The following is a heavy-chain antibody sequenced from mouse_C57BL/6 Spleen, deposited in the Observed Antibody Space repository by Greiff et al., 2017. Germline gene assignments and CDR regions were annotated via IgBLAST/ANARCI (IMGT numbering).Heavy chain of an antibody. Sequence: EVQLVESGEGLVKPGGSLKLSCAASGFTFSSYAMSWVRQTPEKRLEWVAYISSGGDYIYYADTVKGRFTISRDNARNTLYLQMSSLKSEDTALYYCTRDLYSNHWYFDVWGTGTTVTVSS. CDR3: TRDLYSNHWYFDV. D-gene: IGHD2-5*01. CDR2: ISSGGDYI. J-gene: IGHJ1*03. CDR1: GFTFSSYA. V-gene: IGHV5-9-1*02.